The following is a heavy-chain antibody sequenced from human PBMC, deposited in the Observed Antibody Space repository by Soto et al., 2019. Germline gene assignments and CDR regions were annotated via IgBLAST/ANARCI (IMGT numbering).Heavy chain of an antibody. CDR1: GYTFTSYY. D-gene: IGHD3-16*02. J-gene: IGHJ6*02. Sequence: GXSVKVSCKASGYTFTSYYMHWVREAPVQGLEWMGIINPSGGSTSYAQKFQGRVTMTRDTSTSTVYMELSSLRSEDTAVYYCARDPSDGRYYDYVWGSYRYFSGAYGMDVWGQGTTVTVSS. CDR3: ARDPSDGRYYDYVWGSYRYFSGAYGMDV. CDR2: INPSGGST. V-gene: IGHV1-46*01.